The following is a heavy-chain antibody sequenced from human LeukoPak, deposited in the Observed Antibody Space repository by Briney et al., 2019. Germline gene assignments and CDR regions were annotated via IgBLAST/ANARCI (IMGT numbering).Heavy chain of an antibody. CDR2: ISGSGTST. J-gene: IGHJ4*02. D-gene: IGHD3-10*01. CDR1: GFTFSTYA. V-gene: IGHV3-23*01. Sequence: PGGSLRLSCAASGFTFSTYAMSWVRQAPGKGLEWVSAISGSGTSTYYADSVKGRFTISRDNSKNTLYLQTNSLRAEDTAVYYCAKGGRASGSYYYFDYWGQGTLVTVSS. CDR3: AKGGRASGSYYYFDY.